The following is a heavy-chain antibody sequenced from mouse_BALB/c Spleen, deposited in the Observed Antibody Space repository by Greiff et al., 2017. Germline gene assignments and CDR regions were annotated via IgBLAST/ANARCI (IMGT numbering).Heavy chain of an antibody. CDR2: ISDGGSYT. CDR1: GFTFSDYY. V-gene: IGHV5-4*02. J-gene: IGHJ4*01. D-gene: IGHD2-5*01. CDR3: AKDRAYYSNYSDYAMDY. Sequence: EVKVEESGGGLVKPGGSLKLSCAASGFTFSDYYMYWVRQTPEKRLEWVATISDGGSYTYYPDSVKGRFTISRDNAKNNLYLQMSSLKSEDTAMYYGAKDRAYYSNYSDYAMDYWGQGTSVTVSS.